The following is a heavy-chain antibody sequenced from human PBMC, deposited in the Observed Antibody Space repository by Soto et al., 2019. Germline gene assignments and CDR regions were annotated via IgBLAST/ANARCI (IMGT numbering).Heavy chain of an antibody. V-gene: IGHV4-31*03. Sequence: QVQLQESGPGLVKPSQTLSLTCTVSGGSISSGGYYWSWIHQHPGKGLEWIGYIYYSGSTFYSPSLKSRVTIEVDTPKNRFSLTLSSVTAADTAVYYCARVTWHNFDYWGQGTLVTVAS. J-gene: IGHJ4*02. CDR3: ARVTWHNFDY. CDR2: IYYSGST. CDR1: GGSISSGGYY. D-gene: IGHD2-21*01.